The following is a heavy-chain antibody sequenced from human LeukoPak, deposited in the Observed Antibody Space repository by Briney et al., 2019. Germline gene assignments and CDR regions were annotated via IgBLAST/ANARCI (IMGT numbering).Heavy chain of an antibody. V-gene: IGHV1-3*01. CDR1: GYTFTAYA. CDR3: ARGGTTWYRGYWFDP. CDR2: INVGDGNT. D-gene: IGHD1-26*01. Sequence: ASVKVSCKASGYTFTAYAIHWVRQAPGQRLEWMGWINVGDGNTKYSEKLQGRALITRDTSASTAYMDLNSPRSEDTAVYYCARGGTTWYRGYWFDPWGQGTLVTVSS. J-gene: IGHJ5*02.